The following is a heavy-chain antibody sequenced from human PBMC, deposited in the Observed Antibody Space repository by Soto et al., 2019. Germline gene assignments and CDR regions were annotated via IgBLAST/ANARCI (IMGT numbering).Heavy chain of an antibody. V-gene: IGHV1-18*01. CDR1: GYTFSNYG. J-gene: IGHJ5*02. CDR2: ISAYTGNI. Sequence: QVQLVQSGAEVKKPGASVKVSCKASGYTFSNYGISWVRQAPGQGLEWMGWISAYTGNIKFAQKVQGRVTMTTDTFTSTAYMELRSLRSDDTAVYYCARAPPGEGAAMFDLWGQGTLVTVSS. CDR3: ARAPPGEGAAMFDL. D-gene: IGHD3-10*01.